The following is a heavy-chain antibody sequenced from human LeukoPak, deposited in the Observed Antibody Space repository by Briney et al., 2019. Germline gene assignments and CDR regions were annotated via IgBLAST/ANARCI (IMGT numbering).Heavy chain of an antibody. Sequence: ASVKVSCKASGYTFPSYFMHWVRQAPGQGLEWMGILNPSSGSTSYAQRFQGRVTMTRDTSTSTFYMELRSLKSEDTAVYYCARDGEYYDSSGSYFDYWGQGTAVTVSS. V-gene: IGHV1-46*01. CDR2: LNPSSGST. D-gene: IGHD3-22*01. CDR3: ARDGEYYDSSGSYFDY. CDR1: GYTFPSYF. J-gene: IGHJ4*02.